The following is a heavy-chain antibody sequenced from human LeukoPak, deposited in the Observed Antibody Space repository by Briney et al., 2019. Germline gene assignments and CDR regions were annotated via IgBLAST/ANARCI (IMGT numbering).Heavy chain of an antibody. V-gene: IGHV1-18*01. D-gene: IGHD2-2*02. Sequence: ASVKVSCKGSGYTFTSYGISWVRQAPGQGLEWMGWISAYNGNTNYAQKLQGRVTMTTDTSTSTAYMELRSLRSDDTAVYYCARFCSSTSCYTRRAFDIWGQGTMVTVSS. CDR2: ISAYNGNT. CDR3: ARFCSSTSCYTRRAFDI. CDR1: GYTFTSYG. J-gene: IGHJ3*02.